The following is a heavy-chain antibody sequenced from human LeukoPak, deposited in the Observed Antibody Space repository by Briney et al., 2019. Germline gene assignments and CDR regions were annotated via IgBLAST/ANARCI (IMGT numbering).Heavy chain of an antibody. V-gene: IGHV1-69*05. D-gene: IGHD2-2*01. J-gene: IGHJ5*02. Sequence: GSSVKVSCKASGGTFSSYAISWVRQAPGQGLEWMGGIIPIFGTANYAQKFQGRVTITTDESTSTAYMELSSLRSEDTAVYYCARASCSSTSCPWGNWFDPWGQGTLVTVSS. CDR1: GGTFSSYA. CDR3: ARASCSSTSCPWGNWFDP. CDR2: IIPIFGTA.